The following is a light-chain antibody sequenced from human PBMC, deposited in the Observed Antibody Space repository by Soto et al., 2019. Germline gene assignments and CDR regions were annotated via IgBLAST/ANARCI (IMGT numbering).Light chain of an antibody. CDR3: QQHYSFRT. J-gene: IGKJ1*01. Sequence: DIQMTHSPSTLSASVGDRVTITCRASQSISNWLAWYQQKPGKAPKLLIYKASSLETGVPSRFSGSGSGTEFTLTISSLQPDDFATYYCQQHYSFRTFGQGNKVDIX. V-gene: IGKV1-5*03. CDR2: KAS. CDR1: QSISNW.